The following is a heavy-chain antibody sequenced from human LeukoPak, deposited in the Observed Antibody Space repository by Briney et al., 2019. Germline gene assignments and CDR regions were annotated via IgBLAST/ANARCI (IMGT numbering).Heavy chain of an antibody. Sequence: SVKVSCKASGGTFSSYAISWVRQAPGQGLEWMGGIIPILGTANYAQKFQGRVTITADESTSTAYMELSSLRSGDTAVYYCARVKDYGGNSVGFDYWGQGTLVTVSS. J-gene: IGHJ4*02. CDR2: IIPILGTA. D-gene: IGHD4-23*01. CDR1: GGTFSSYA. V-gene: IGHV1-69*13. CDR3: ARVKDYGGNSVGFDY.